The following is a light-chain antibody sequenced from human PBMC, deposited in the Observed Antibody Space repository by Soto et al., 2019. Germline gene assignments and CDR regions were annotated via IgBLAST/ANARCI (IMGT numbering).Light chain of an antibody. CDR1: QSISSY. Sequence: DIQMTQSPSSLSASVGDRVTITFRASQSISSYLNWYQQKPGKAPKLLIYAASSLQSGVPSRFSGSGSGTDFTLTISSLQPEDFATYYCQQSYSTHPLTFGGGTK. CDR2: AAS. J-gene: IGKJ4*01. CDR3: QQSYSTHPLT. V-gene: IGKV1-39*01.